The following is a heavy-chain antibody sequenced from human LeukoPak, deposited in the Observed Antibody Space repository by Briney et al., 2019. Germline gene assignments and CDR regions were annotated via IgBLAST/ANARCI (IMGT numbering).Heavy chain of an antibody. D-gene: IGHD4/OR15-4a*01. CDR2: IWYDGSSK. Sequence: GGSLRLSCAASGFTFSSYGMHWVRQAPGKGLEWVAVIWYDGSSKYYADSVKGRFTISRDNSKNTLYLQMNSLRAEDTAVYYCAAGAVLDAFDIWGQGTMVTVSS. CDR3: AAGAVLDAFDI. CDR1: GFTFSSYG. J-gene: IGHJ3*02. V-gene: IGHV3-33*01.